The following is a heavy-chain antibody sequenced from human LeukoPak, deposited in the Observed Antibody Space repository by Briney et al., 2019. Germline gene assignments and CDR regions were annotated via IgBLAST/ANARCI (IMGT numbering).Heavy chain of an antibody. J-gene: IGHJ4*02. CDR1: GFTFSSYS. CDR3: ARAAYYYDSSYYFDY. Sequence: GGSLRLSCAASGFTFSSYSMNWVRQAPGKGLEWVPYISSSSSTIYYADSVKGRFTISRDNSNNTLYLQMNSLRAEDTAVYYCARAAYYYDSSYYFDYWGQGTLVTVSS. CDR2: ISSSSSTI. V-gene: IGHV3-48*01. D-gene: IGHD3-22*01.